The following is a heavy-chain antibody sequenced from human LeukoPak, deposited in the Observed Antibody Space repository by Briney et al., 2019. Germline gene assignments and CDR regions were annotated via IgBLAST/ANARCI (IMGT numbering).Heavy chain of an antibody. D-gene: IGHD1-26*01. CDR2: IYSSGST. CDR1: VGSIRGYY. Sequence: SETLSLTCDVSVGSIRGYYWSWIRQSPEKGLEWIGYIYSSGSTNYNPSLKSRVTMSVDTSKNQLSLKVSSVTAADTAVYYCAREWELLFDAFDIWGQGTMVTVSS. V-gene: IGHV4-59*01. J-gene: IGHJ3*02. CDR3: AREWELLFDAFDI.